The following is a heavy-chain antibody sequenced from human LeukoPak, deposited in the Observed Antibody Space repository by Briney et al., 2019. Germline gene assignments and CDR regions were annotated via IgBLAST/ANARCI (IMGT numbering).Heavy chain of an antibody. Sequence: KPSETLSLTCAVYGGSFSGYYWSWIRQPPGRGLEWIGEINHSGSTNYNPSLKSRVTISVDTSKNQFSLKLSSVTAADTAVYYCARGPHTARVDYWGQGTLVTVSS. D-gene: IGHD4-17*01. CDR3: ARGPHTARVDY. CDR2: INHSGST. CDR1: GGSFSGYY. J-gene: IGHJ4*02. V-gene: IGHV4-34*01.